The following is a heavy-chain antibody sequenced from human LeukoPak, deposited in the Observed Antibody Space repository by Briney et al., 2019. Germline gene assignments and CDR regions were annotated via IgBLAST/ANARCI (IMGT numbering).Heavy chain of an antibody. CDR3: ARDLLADWSTHFDY. CDR2: INWNGGST. D-gene: IGHD3/OR15-3a*01. V-gene: IGHV3-20*04. J-gene: IGHJ4*02. CDR1: GFTFDDYG. Sequence: PGGSLRLSCAASGFTFDDYGMSWVRQAPGKGLEWVSGINWNGGSTGYADSVKGRFTISRDNAKNSLYLQMNSLRAEDTALYYCARDLLADWSTHFDYWGQGTLVTVSS.